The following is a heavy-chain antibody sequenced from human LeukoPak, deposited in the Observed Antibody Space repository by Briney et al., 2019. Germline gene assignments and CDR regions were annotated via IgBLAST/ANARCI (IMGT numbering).Heavy chain of an antibody. CDR1: GFIFSTYA. V-gene: IGHV3-23*01. CDR3: AKDPMVRGLTYDC. D-gene: IGHD3-10*01. CDR2: ISGSGGST. Sequence: PGGSLRLSCTASGFIFSTYAMSWVRQAPGKGLEWVSAISGSGGSTYYADSVKGRFTISRDNSKNTLYLQMNSLRAEDTTVYYCAKDPMVRGLTYDCWGQGTLVTVSS. J-gene: IGHJ4*02.